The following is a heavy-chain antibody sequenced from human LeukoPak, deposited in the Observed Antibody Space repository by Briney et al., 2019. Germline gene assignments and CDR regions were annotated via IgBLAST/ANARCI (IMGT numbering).Heavy chain of an antibody. CDR1: GXXFSTXX. D-gene: IGHD2-8*01. Sequence: ASGXXFSTXXXXGVXXAXXXXXEWXSFXSTRSLTIYYAASVKGRFTISRDNAKNSLYLQMNSLRAEDTALYYCASHTGAGVAFRPFHIWGQGTMVTVSS. CDR3: ASHTGAGVAFRPFHI. CDR2: XSTRSLTI. V-gene: IGHV3-48*04. J-gene: IGHJ3*02.